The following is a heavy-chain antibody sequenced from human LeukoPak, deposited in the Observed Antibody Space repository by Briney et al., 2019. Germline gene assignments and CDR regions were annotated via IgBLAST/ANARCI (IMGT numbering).Heavy chain of an antibody. J-gene: IGHJ4*02. V-gene: IGHV3-30*03. CDR2: ISYDGKKK. CDR1: GFTFSTCG. CDR3: AREDIVATMTFDY. D-gene: IGHD5-12*01. Sequence: GGSLRLSCAASGFTFSTCGLHWVRQAPGKGLEWVAAISYDGKKKDYLDSVKGRFTISRDNSQNMVYLQMNSLRAEDTAVYYCAREDIVATMTFDYWGQGTLVTVSS.